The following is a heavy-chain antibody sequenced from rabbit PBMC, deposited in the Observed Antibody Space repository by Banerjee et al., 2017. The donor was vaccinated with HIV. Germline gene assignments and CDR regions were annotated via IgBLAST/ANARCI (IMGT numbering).Heavy chain of an antibody. CDR1: GFSFTYSDY. CDR3: ARDLTGVIGWNFGW. J-gene: IGHJ6*01. CDR2: IAAGVSFTT. D-gene: IGHD4-1*01. Sequence: QSLEESGGDLVKPGASPTLTCTASGFSFTYSDYMCWVRQPPGKGPEWIACIAAGVSFTTYYATWAKGRFTISKTSSTTVTLQVTSLTAADTATYFCARDLTGVIGWNFGWWGPGTLVTVS. V-gene: IGHV1S40*01.